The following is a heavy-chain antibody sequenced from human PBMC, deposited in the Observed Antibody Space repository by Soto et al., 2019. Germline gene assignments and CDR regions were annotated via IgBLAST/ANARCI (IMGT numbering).Heavy chain of an antibody. J-gene: IGHJ6*02. CDR3: ARVREEGQLHLRSLGPYYYYYGMDV. Sequence: PSETLSLTCTVSGGSISSYYWSWIRQPPGKGLEWIGYIYYSGSTNYNPSLKSRVTISVDTSKNQFSLKLSSVTAADTAVYYCARVREEGQLHLRSLGPYYYYYGMDVWGQGTTVTVSS. CDR1: GGSISSYY. V-gene: IGHV4-59*01. CDR2: IYYSGST. D-gene: IGHD2-2*01.